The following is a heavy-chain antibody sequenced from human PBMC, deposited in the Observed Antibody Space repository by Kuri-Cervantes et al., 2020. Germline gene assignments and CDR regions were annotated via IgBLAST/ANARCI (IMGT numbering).Heavy chain of an antibody. CDR1: GFTFSSYG. CDR3: ARESYYVIYYYYGMDV. CDR2: IWYDGSNK. Sequence: GESLKISCAASGFTFSSYGMHWVRQAPGKGLEWVAVIWYDGSNKYYADSVKGRFTISRDNSKNTLYLQMNSLRAEDTAVYYCARESYYVIYYYYGMDVWGQGTTVTVSS. D-gene: IGHD3-10*01. J-gene: IGHJ6*02. V-gene: IGHV3-33*01.